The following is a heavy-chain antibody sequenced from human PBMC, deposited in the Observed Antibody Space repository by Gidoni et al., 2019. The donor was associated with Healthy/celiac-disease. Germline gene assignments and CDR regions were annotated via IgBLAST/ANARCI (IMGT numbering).Heavy chain of an antibody. Sequence: QVQLQQWGAGLLKPSETLSLTCAVYGGSFSGYYCSWIRQPPGKGLEWIGEINHTGSTNYNSSLKSRVTISVDTSENQFSLKMSSVTAADTAVYYCTRGYRRSNWFDPWGQGTLVTVSS. J-gene: IGHJ5*02. CDR1: GGSFSGYY. CDR3: TRGYRRSNWFDP. CDR2: INHTGST. D-gene: IGHD5-18*01. V-gene: IGHV4-34*01.